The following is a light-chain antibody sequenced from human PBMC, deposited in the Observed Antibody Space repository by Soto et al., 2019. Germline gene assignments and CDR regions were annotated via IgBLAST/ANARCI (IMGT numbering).Light chain of an antibody. CDR1: SSNIGAGYD. CDR3: HSYDSTLSASI. J-gene: IGLJ2*01. CDR2: GNT. V-gene: IGLV1-40*01. Sequence: QSVLTQPPSVSGAPGQRVTISCTGSSSNIGAGYDVHWYHQLPGTAPKLLIFGNTNRPSGVPDRFSGSKSGTSASLAINGLQADDEANYYCHSYDSTLSASIFGGGTTVTVL.